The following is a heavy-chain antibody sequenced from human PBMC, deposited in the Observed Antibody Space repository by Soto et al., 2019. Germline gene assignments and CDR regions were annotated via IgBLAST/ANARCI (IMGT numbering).Heavy chain of an antibody. J-gene: IGHJ4*02. CDR3: ARGVGAGYFDY. V-gene: IGHV3-30-3*01. Sequence: QVQLVESGGGVVQSGRSLRLSCAASGFTFSSYAMHWVRQAPGKGLEWVAVISYDGSNKYYADSVKGRFTISRDNSKNTLYLQMNSLRAEDTAVYYCARGVGAGYFDYWGQGTLVTVSS. CDR2: ISYDGSNK. D-gene: IGHD1-26*01. CDR1: GFTFSSYA.